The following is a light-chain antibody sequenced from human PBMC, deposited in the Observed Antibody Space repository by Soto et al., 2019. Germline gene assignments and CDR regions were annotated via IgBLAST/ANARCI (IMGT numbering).Light chain of an antibody. CDR2: DVG. Sequence: QSALTQPASVSGSPGQSITISCTGTSSDVGGYNYVSWYQQHPGKAPKLMIYDVGNRPSGVSNRFSGSKSGNTASLTISGLQAEDEADYYCSSYTSSVYVFGTGTKLTVL. V-gene: IGLV2-14*01. CDR3: SSYTSSVYV. CDR1: SSDVGGYNY. J-gene: IGLJ1*01.